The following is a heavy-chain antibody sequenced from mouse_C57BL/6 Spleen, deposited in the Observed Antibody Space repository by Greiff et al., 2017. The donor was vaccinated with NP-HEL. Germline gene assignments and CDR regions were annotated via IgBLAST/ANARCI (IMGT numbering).Heavy chain of an antibody. D-gene: IGHD1-1*01. J-gene: IGHJ2*01. CDR1: GYSITSGYY. CDR2: ISYDGSN. CDR3: ARGFITTVVAD. V-gene: IGHV3-6*01. Sequence: EESGPGLVKPSQSLSLTCSVTGYSITSGYYWNWIRQFPGNKLEWMGYISYDGSNNYNPSLKNRISITRDTSKNQFFLKLNSVTTEDTATYYCARGFITTVVADWGQGTTLTVSS.